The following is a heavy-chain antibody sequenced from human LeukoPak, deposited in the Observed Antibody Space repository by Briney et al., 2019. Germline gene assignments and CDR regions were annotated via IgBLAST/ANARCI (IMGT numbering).Heavy chain of an antibody. J-gene: IGHJ3*02. V-gene: IGHV4-59*01. CDR2: IYYSGST. CDR3: ARARVGATSDDALDI. Sequence: SETLSLTCTVSGGSIIGSYWTWIRQPPGKELDWIGYIYYSGSTSYNPSLKSRVTISLDTSKNQFSLKLSSVTAADTAVYHCARARVGATSDDALDIWGQGTMVTVSS. CDR1: GGSIIGSY. D-gene: IGHD1-26*01.